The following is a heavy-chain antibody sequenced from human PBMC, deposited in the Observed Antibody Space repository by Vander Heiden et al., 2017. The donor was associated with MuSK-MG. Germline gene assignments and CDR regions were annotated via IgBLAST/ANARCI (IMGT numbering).Heavy chain of an antibody. CDR1: GFTFSDYY. J-gene: IGHJ5*02. CDR3: ARHYYDSSGDDNWFDP. D-gene: IGHD3-22*01. V-gene: IGHV3-11*01. CDR2: ISSGGTTI. Sequence: QVQLVESGGGWVKPGGSLRLSWAASGFTFSDYYMSWIRQDPGKGLAWVSNISSGGTTIYYADSVKGRFTISRDNAKNSLYLQKNSLIAEDTAVYYCARHYYDSSGDDNWFDPWGQGTLVTVSS.